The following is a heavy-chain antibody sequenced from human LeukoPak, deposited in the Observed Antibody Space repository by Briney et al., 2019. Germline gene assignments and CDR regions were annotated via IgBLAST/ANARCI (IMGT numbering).Heavy chain of an antibody. J-gene: IGHJ4*02. D-gene: IGHD3-10*01. Sequence: GGSLRLSCAASGFTFSSYSMNWVRQAPGKGLEWVSSISSSSSYIYYADSVKGRFTISRDNAKKSLYLQMNSLRAEDTAVYYCAGTYYYGSGSYYYFDYWGQGTLVTVS. CDR2: ISSSSSYI. CDR3: AGTYYYGSGSYYYFDY. V-gene: IGHV3-21*01. CDR1: GFTFSSYS.